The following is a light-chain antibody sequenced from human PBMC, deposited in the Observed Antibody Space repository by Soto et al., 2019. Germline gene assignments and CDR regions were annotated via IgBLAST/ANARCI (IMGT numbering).Light chain of an antibody. CDR1: QSLLHSNGYNY. Sequence: DIVLTQSPLSLPVTPGEPASISCRSSQSLLHSNGYNYLDWYLQKPGQSPQLLIYLGSNRASGVTDRFSGSGSGTDFTLKISRVEAEDVGFYYCMQALSHTFGQGTKLEIK. CDR2: LGS. CDR3: MQALSHT. V-gene: IGKV2-28*01. J-gene: IGKJ2*01.